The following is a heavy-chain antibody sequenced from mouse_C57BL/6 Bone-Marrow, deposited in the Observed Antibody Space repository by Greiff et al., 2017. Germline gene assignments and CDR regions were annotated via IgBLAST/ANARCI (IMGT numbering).Heavy chain of an antibody. CDR3: ARQLRGAY. CDR1: GYTFTGYW. CDR2: ILPGSGST. J-gene: IGHJ3*01. V-gene: IGHV1-9*01. Sequence: VQLVESGAELMKPGASVKLSCKATGYTFTGYWIEWVKQRPGHGLEWIGEILPGSGSTNYTEKFKGKATFTADTSSNTAYMQLSSLTTEDSAIYYCARQLRGAYWGQGTLVTVSA. D-gene: IGHD3-2*02.